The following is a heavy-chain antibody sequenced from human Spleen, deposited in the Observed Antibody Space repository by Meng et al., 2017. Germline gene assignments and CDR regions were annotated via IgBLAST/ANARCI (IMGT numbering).Heavy chain of an antibody. CDR1: GGSLSRSNW. CDR2: IYRDGST. CDR3: ARAVRAVAGYYFDY. Sequence: VQLPELGPGLVKPSGTLSLTCAVSGGSLSRSNWWSWVRQPPGKGLEWIGEIYRDGSTNYNPSLKSRVTISVDKSKDQFSLKLTSVTAADTAVYYCARAVRAVAGYYFDYWGQGTLVTVSS. V-gene: IGHV4-4*02. D-gene: IGHD6-19*01. J-gene: IGHJ4*02.